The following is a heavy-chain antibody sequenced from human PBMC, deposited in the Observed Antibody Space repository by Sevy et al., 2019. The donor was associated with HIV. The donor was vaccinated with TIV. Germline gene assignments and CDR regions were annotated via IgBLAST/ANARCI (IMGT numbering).Heavy chain of an antibody. CDR1: GFTFSDYY. CDR2: ISSSGSTI. J-gene: IGHJ5*02. D-gene: IGHD3-3*01. CDR3: AGDFWSGYSTGYNWFDP. Sequence: GGSLRLSCAASGFTFSDYYMSWIRHAPGKGLEWVSYISSSGSTIYYADSVKGRFTISRDNAKNSLYLQMNSLRAEDTAVYYCAGDFWSGYSTGYNWFDPWGQGTLVTVSS. V-gene: IGHV3-11*01.